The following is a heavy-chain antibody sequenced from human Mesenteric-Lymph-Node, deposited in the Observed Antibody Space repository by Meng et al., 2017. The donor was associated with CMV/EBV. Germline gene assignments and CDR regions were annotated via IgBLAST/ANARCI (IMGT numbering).Heavy chain of an antibody. D-gene: IGHD3-9*01. Sequence: GGSLRLSCAASGFTFSNAWMSWVRQAPGKGLEWVGRIKSKTDGGTTDYAAPVKGRFTISRDDSKNTLYLQMNSLKTEDTAVYYCTTDYADFDWLPSDYWGQGTLVTVSS. V-gene: IGHV3-15*01. CDR3: TTDYADFDWLPSDY. CDR2: IKSKTDGGTT. J-gene: IGHJ4*02. CDR1: GFTFSNAW.